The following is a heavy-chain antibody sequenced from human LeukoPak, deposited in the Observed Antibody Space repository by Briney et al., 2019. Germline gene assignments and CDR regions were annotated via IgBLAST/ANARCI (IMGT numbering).Heavy chain of an antibody. CDR1: GYTFTSYY. D-gene: IGHD3-3*01. J-gene: IGHJ6*02. CDR2: INPSGGST. CDR3: ARSFPDLQQGYYYYGMDV. Sequence: ASVKVSCKASGYTFTSYYMHWVRQAPGQGLEWKGIINPSGGSTSYAQKFQGRVTMTRDTSTSTVYMELSSLRSEDTAVYYCARSFPDLQQGYYYYGMDVWGQGTTVTVSS. V-gene: IGHV1-46*01.